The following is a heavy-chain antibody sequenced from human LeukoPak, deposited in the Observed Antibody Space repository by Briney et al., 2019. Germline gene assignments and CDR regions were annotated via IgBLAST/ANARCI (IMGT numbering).Heavy chain of an antibody. CDR1: GGSITSNY. CDR3: ARRSDYMDY. J-gene: IGHJ4*02. D-gene: IGHD3-3*01. V-gene: IGHV4-59*01. Sequence: SETLSLTCTVSGGSITSNYWSWIRQPPGKGLEWIGYIYNSGSTSYNPSLKSRVTMSVDTSKNQFFLKLSSVTAADTAVSYCARRSDYMDYWGQGTLVTVSS. CDR2: IYNSGST.